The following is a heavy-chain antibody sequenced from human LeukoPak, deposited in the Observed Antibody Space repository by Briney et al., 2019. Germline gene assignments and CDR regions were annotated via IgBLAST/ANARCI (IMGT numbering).Heavy chain of an antibody. CDR1: GGSISSYNYY. CDR2: IYSSGSA. D-gene: IGHD6-6*01. V-gene: IGHV4-39*07. Sequence: SDTLSLTCTVSGGSISSYNYYWAWIRQPPGKGLEWIGSIYSSGSASYNPSLKSRVSIVLDTSKNQFSLKVTSVTAADTAVYYCARDRSSYAKGHYDYWGQGTLVTVSS. J-gene: IGHJ4*01. CDR3: ARDRSSYAKGHYDY.